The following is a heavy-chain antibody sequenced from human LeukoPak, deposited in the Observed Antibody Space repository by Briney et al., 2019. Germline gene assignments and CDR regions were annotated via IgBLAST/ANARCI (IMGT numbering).Heavy chain of an antibody. CDR1: GFTFSSYW. CDR3: ASGFGFDCSSTSCSYFDY. V-gene: IGHV3-7*01. Sequence: PGGSLRLSCAASGFTFSSYWMSWVREAPGKGLEWVANINQDGSEKYYVDSVKGRFTISRDNAKNSLYLQMNSLRDEDTAVYYCASGFGFDCSSTSCSYFDYWGQGTLVTVSS. D-gene: IGHD2-2*01. CDR2: INQDGSEK. J-gene: IGHJ4*02.